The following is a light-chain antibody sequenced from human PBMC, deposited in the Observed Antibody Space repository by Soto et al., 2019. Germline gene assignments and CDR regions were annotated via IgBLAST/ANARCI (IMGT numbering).Light chain of an antibody. V-gene: IGKV3-20*01. CDR3: QQYGSSPRT. Sequence: EILLTQSPGTLSLSPGERATLSCRASQSVSSSYLAWYQQKPGQAPRLLIYGASSRATGIPDRFSGSGSGTDFTLTISRLEPEDFAVYYCQQYGSSPRTFGQGT. CDR1: QSVSSSY. J-gene: IGKJ1*01. CDR2: GAS.